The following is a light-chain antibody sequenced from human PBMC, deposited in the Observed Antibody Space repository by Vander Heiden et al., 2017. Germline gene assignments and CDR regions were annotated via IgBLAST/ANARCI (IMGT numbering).Light chain of an antibody. CDR1: SLRSYY. CDR3: NSRDSSSNHLV. Sequence: SSELTPDPCLSLPLGQTVRITSKGDSLRSYYASWYQQKPGQAPVLVIYGKNNRPSGIPDRFSGSSSGNTASLTITGAQAEDEADYYCNSRDSSSNHLVFGGGTKLTVL. CDR2: GKN. V-gene: IGLV3-19*01. J-gene: IGLJ2*01.